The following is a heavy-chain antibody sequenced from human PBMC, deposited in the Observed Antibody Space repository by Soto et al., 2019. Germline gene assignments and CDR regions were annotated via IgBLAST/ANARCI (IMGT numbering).Heavy chain of an antibody. CDR3: ARVVSSGWYNWFDP. J-gene: IGHJ5*02. Sequence: GGSLRLSCAASGFTFSSYSMNWVRQAPGKGLEWVSSISSSSSYIYYADSVKGRFTISRDNAKNSLYLQMNSLRAEDTAVYYCARVVSSGWYNWFDPWGQGTLVTFSS. V-gene: IGHV3-21*04. D-gene: IGHD6-19*01. CDR1: GFTFSSYS. CDR2: ISSSSSYI.